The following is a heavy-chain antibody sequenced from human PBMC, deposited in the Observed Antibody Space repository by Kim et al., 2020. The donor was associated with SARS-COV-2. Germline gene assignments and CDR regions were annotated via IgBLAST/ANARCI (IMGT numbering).Heavy chain of an antibody. CDR3: ARDPLPAGTDYYYYGMDV. Sequence: GGSLRLSCAASGFTVSSNYMSWVRQAPGKGLEWVSVIYSGGSTYYADSVKGRFTISRDNSKNTLYLQMNSLRAEDTAVYYCARDPLPAGTDYYYYGMDVWGQGTTVTVSS. D-gene: IGHD2-2*01. J-gene: IGHJ6*02. V-gene: IGHV3-66*01. CDR2: IYSGGST. CDR1: GFTVSSNY.